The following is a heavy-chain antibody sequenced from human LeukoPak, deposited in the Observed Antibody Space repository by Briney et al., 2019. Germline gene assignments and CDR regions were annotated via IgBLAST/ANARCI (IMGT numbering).Heavy chain of an antibody. J-gene: IGHJ4*02. CDR1: GFTFSRDS. Sequence: PGGSLRLSCAASGFTFSRDSMNWVRQAPGKGLEWISYISHDGAIIYYADSVRGRFTISRDNARNSLYLQMHSLRAEDTAVYYCARLASDVDTAMVTKYYFDYWGQGTLVTVSS. CDR2: ISHDGAII. D-gene: IGHD5-18*01. CDR3: ARLASDVDTAMVTKYYFDY. V-gene: IGHV3-48*01.